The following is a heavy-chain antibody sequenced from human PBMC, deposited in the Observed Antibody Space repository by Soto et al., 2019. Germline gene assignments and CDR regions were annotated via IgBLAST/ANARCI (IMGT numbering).Heavy chain of an antibody. Sequence: EVQLVESGGDLVQPGGSLRLSCAASGFPFSTYLRSWVRQDPRKGLEWVANIGPDGSAKYYMGSVKGAFTISRDNAKNSLALQMDSLRVEDTATYNCWRDICGRISACAVRGEGTLAIVSS. J-gene: IGHJ4*02. V-gene: IGHV3-7*01. CDR1: GFPFSTYL. CDR3: WRDICGRISACAV. D-gene: IGHD2-15*01. CDR2: IGPDGSAK.